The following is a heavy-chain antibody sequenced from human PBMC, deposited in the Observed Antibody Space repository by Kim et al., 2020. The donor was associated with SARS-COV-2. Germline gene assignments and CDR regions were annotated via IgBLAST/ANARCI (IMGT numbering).Heavy chain of an antibody. CDR2: IYPGDSDT. J-gene: IGHJ4*02. CDR3: ARPYYYDSSGYYSPGNFDY. V-gene: IGHV5-51*01. CDR1: GYSFTSYW. Sequence: GESLKISCKGSGYSFTSYWIGWVRQMPGKGLEWMGIIYPGDSDTRYSPSFQGQVTISADKSISTAYLQWSSLKASDTAMYYCARPYYYDSSGYYSPGNFDYWGQGTLVTVSS. D-gene: IGHD3-22*01.